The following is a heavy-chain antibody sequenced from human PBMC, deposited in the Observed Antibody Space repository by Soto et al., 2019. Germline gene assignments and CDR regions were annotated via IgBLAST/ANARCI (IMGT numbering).Heavy chain of an antibody. CDR1: GGTFGNSA. CDR2: IVPMFGTA. CDR3: ARDGDPESAFRRGPLGGGRFDP. J-gene: IGHJ5*02. Sequence: QVQLVQSGAEVKKPGSSVNVSCKTSGGTFGNSAVAWVRQAPGQGLEWMGGIVPMFGTANYAQKFQGRPTITADDSTSTAYMELRSLRSDDTAVYYCARDGDPESAFRRGPLGGGRFDPWDQGTLVTVSS. V-gene: IGHV1-69*12. D-gene: IGHD2-21*01.